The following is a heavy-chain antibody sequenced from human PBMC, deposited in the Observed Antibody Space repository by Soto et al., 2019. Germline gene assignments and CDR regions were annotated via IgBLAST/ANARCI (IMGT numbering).Heavy chain of an antibody. V-gene: IGHV1-2*04. J-gene: IGHJ4*01. CDR2: INPNSGGT. Sequence: ASVKVSCKASGYTFTGYYMHWVRQAPGQGLEWMGWINPNSGGTNYAQKFQGWVTMTRDTSISTAYMELSRPRSDDTAVYYCARGKPGAEYFYDSSGSDFDYWCHGTLVTVSS. CDR3: ARGKPGAEYFYDSSGSDFDY. D-gene: IGHD3-22*01. CDR1: GYTFTGYY.